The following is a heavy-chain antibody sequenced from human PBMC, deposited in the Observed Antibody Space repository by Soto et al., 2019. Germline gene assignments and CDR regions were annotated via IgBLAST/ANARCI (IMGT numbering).Heavy chain of an antibody. CDR3: ARDVYCSGGSCYDGMDV. D-gene: IGHD2-15*01. V-gene: IGHV1-69*01. Sequence: QVQLVQSGAEVKKPGSSVKVSCKASGGTFSSYAISWVRQAPGQGLEWMGGIIPIFGTANNAQKFQGRVTITEDESTSTAYMELSSLRSEDTAVYYCARDVYCSGGSCYDGMDVWGQGPTVTVSS. CDR1: GGTFSSYA. CDR2: IIPIFGTA. J-gene: IGHJ6*02.